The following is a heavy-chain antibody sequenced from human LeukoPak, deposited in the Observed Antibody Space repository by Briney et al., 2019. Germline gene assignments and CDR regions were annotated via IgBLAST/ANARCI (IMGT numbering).Heavy chain of an antibody. Sequence: SETLSLTCTVSGGSITSYYWSWIRQPPGKGLEWIGYIYFTGSTNFNPSLKSRVTISVDTSKNRFSLKLTSVTAADTAVYYCARESNGSGSYPYFDYWGQGTLVTVSS. CDR3: ARESNGSGSYPYFDY. V-gene: IGHV4-59*01. D-gene: IGHD3-10*01. CDR1: GGSITSYY. J-gene: IGHJ4*02. CDR2: IYFTGST.